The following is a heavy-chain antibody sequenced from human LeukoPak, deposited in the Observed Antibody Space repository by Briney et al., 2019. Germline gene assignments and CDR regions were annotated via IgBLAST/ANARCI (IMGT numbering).Heavy chain of an antibody. Sequence: GGSLRLSCAASGFTFSSYAMHWVRQAPGKGLEWVAVISYDGSNKYYADSVKGRFTISRDNSKSTLSLQINSLRTEDTAVYYCARVIMRNDVALDYWGQGTLVTVSS. CDR2: ISYDGSNK. CDR1: GFTFSSYA. J-gene: IGHJ4*02. CDR3: ARVIMRNDVALDY. V-gene: IGHV3-30-3*01. D-gene: IGHD1-1*01.